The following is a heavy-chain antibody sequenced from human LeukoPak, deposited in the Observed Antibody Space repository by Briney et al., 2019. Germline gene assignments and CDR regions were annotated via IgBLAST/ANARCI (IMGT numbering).Heavy chain of an antibody. D-gene: IGHD3-16*01. Sequence: KPSETLSLTCIVSGGSISSYYWSWIRQPPGKGLEWIGYIYYSGSTNYNPSLKSRVTISVDTSKNQFSLKLSSVTAADTAVYYCARGGYYFDYWGQGTLVTVSS. CDR1: GGSISSYY. CDR2: IYYSGST. CDR3: ARGGYYFDY. V-gene: IGHV4-59*01. J-gene: IGHJ4*02.